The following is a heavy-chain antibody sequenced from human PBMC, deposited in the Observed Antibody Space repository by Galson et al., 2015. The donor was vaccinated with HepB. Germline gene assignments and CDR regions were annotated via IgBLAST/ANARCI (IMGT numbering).Heavy chain of an antibody. V-gene: IGHV4-34*09. J-gene: IGHJ3*02. D-gene: IGHD3-22*01. CDR2: NNHSGRT. CDR3: ARDPYDSSGYWPMGAFDI. CDR1: GGSFSGFS. Sequence: TLSITCAVSGGSFSGFSLGWVRQPPGERVGGVGGNNHSGRTNYNPSLKSRVTISVDTSKNQFSLKLSSVTAADTAVYYCARDPYDSSGYWPMGAFDIWGQGTMVTVSS.